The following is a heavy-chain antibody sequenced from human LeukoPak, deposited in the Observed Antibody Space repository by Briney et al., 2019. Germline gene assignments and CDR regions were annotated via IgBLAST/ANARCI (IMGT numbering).Heavy chain of an antibody. Sequence: PSETLSLTCTVSGGSISSGSYYWSWIRQPAGKGLEWIGRIYTSGSINYNPSLKSRVTISVDTSKNQFSLKLSSVTAADTAVYYCGREGNFYDSSGYYPRFSPWGQGTLVTVSS. V-gene: IGHV4-61*02. CDR3: GREGNFYDSSGYYPRFSP. CDR2: IYTSGSI. J-gene: IGHJ5*02. CDR1: GGSISSGSYY. D-gene: IGHD3-22*01.